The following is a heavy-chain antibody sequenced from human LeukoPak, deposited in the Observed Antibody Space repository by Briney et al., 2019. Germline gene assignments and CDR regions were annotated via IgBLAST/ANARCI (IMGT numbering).Heavy chain of an antibody. V-gene: IGHV3-73*01. CDR1: GFTFSDSA. CDR3: TRVGPSTVVDY. Sequence: GGSLRLSCAASGFTFSDSAIHWVRQASGKGLEWVGRIRSKPQSYATAYDESLKGRFTISRDDSKNTAYLQMSSLKVEDTAVYYCTRVGPSTVVDYWGQGTQVTVSS. D-gene: IGHD1-26*01. J-gene: IGHJ4*02. CDR2: IRSKPQSYAT.